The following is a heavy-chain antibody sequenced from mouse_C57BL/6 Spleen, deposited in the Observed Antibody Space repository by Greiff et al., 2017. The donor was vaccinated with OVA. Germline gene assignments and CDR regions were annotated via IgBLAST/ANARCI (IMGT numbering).Heavy chain of an antibody. J-gene: IGHJ3*01. CDR2: IWGVGST. CDR3: ASTGDHQGFAY. V-gene: IGHV2-6*01. CDR1: GFSLTSYG. Sequence: VQRVESGPGLVAPSQSLSITCTVSGFSLTSYGVDWVRQSPGKGLEWLGVIWGVGSTNYNSALKSRLSISKDNSKSQVFLKMNSLQTDDTAMYYCASTGDHQGFAYWGQGTLVTVSA.